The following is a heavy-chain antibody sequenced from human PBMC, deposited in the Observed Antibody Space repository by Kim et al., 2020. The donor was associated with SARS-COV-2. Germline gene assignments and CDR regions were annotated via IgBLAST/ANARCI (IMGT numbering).Heavy chain of an antibody. V-gene: IGHV3-21*01. D-gene: IGHD6-19*01. CDR1: GFTFSSYS. CDR2: ISSSSSYI. CDR3: ARTKSHRSGWPYYFDY. Sequence: GGSLRLSCAASGFTFSSYSMNWVRQAPGKGLEWVSSISSSSSYIYYADSVKGRFTISRDNAKNSLYLQMNSLRAEDTAVYYCARTKSHRSGWPYYFDYWGQGTLVTVSS. J-gene: IGHJ4*02.